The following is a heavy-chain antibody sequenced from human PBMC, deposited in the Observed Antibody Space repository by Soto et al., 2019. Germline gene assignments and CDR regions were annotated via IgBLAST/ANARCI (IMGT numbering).Heavy chain of an antibody. CDR3: PTVLPKQGWHGYNHYLAF. CDR1: GFTFSNAW. J-gene: IGHJ6*03. V-gene: IGHV3-15*01. D-gene: IGHD2-15*01. Sequence: GGSLRLSCASSGFTFSNAWMSLVRQAPGKGLEWVGRIKSKTDGGTTDYAAPVKGRFTISRDDSKNTLYLQMNSLKTEDTAVYYFPTVLPKQGWHGYNHYLAFWGNGTTDPVSS. CDR2: IKSKTDGGTT.